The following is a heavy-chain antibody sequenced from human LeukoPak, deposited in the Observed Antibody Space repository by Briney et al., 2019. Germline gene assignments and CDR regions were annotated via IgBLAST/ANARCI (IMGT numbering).Heavy chain of an antibody. Sequence: GSLRLSCAASGFTVSSNYMSWIRQPPGKGLEWIGEINHSGSTNYNPSLKSRVTISVDTSKNQFSLKLSSVTAADTAVYYCARGPNSHWFDPCGQGTLVTVSS. CDR1: GFTVSSNY. V-gene: IGHV4-34*01. J-gene: IGHJ5*02. CDR2: INHSGST. CDR3: ARGPNSHWFDP.